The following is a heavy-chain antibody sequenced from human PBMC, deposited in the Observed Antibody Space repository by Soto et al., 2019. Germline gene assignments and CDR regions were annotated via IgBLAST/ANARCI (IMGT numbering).Heavy chain of an antibody. V-gene: IGHV4-34*01. CDR1: GGSFSGYY. CDR2: INHSGST. Sequence: SSETLSLTCAVYGGSFSGYYWIWIRQPPGKGLEWIGEINHSGSTNYNPSLKSRVTISVDTSKNQFSLKLSSVTAADTAVYYCARIVAAAGYYYYGMDVWGQGTTVTVSS. J-gene: IGHJ6*02. D-gene: IGHD6-13*01. CDR3: ARIVAAAGYYYYGMDV.